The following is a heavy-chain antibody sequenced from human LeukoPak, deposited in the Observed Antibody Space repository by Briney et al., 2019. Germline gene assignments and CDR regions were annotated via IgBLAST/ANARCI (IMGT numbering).Heavy chain of an antibody. V-gene: IGHV1-8*01. CDR1: GYTFTSYD. D-gene: IGHD1-26*01. CDR3: ASGGGSYSYPHFDY. CDR2: MNPNSGNT. J-gene: IGHJ4*02. Sequence: GASVKVSCKASGYTFTSYDINWVRQATGQGLEWMGWMNPNSGNTGYAQKFQGRVTMTRNTSISTAYMELSSLRSEDTAVHYCASGGGSYSYPHFDYWGQGTLVSVSS.